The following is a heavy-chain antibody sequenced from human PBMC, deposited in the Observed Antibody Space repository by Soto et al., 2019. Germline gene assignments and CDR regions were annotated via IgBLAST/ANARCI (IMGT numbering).Heavy chain of an antibody. CDR3: ARVTYYYDSSGQYFDY. Sequence: QVQLVQSGAEVQKPGSSVKVSCKASGGTFSSYAISWVRQAPGQGLEWMGGIIPIFGTANYAQKFQGRVTITADESTSTAYMELSSLRSEDTAVYYCARVTYYYDSSGQYFDYWGQGTLVTVSS. CDR1: GGTFSSYA. J-gene: IGHJ4*02. CDR2: IIPIFGTA. D-gene: IGHD3-22*01. V-gene: IGHV1-69*01.